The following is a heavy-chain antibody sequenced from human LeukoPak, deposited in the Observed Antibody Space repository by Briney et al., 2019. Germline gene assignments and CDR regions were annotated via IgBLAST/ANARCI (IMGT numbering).Heavy chain of an antibody. CDR3: ATNSRQLLEWVDY. D-gene: IGHD2-2*01. Sequence: ASVNVSCTVSGYTLTELSMHWVRHAPGQGHERMGGFEPEDSKTIYAQKFQGRVTMTGDTSTDTAYMELSSLRSEDTAVYYCATNSRQLLEWVDYWGQGTLVTVSS. V-gene: IGHV1-24*01. CDR2: FEPEDSKT. CDR1: GYTLTELS. J-gene: IGHJ4*02.